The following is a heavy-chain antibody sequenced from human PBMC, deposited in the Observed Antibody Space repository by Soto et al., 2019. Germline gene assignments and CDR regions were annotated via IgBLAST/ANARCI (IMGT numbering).Heavy chain of an antibody. D-gene: IGHD1-26*01. V-gene: IGHV3-21*04. CDR3: AKDLNYYGPFDY. CDR1: GFIFTSYS. J-gene: IGHJ4*02. Sequence: EVQLVDSGGGLVKPGGSLRLSCAASGFIFTSYSMNWVRQAPGKGLEWVSSISSSSSYIYYADSVKGRFTISRDNAKNTLYLQMNSLRAEDTAVYYCAKDLNYYGPFDYWGQGTLVTVSS. CDR2: ISSSSSYI.